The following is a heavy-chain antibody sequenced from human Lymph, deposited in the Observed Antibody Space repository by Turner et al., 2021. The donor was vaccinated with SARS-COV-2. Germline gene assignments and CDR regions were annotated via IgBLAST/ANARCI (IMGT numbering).Heavy chain of an antibody. J-gene: IGHJ4*02. CDR1: GFTFSNAW. CDR2: IKTNTDGGTT. V-gene: IGHV3-15*01. Sequence: EVQLVESGGGLVQPGGSRRLSCAASGFTFSNAWMTWVRQAPGKGLEWVGRIKTNTDGGTTDYAAPVKGRFTISRDDSKNTLYLQMNSLKTEDTAVYYCTTHSAPDYWGQGTLVTVSS. D-gene: IGHD6-13*01. CDR3: TTHSAPDY.